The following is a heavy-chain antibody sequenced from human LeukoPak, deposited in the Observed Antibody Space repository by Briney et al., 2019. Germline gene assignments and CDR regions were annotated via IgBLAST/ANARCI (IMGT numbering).Heavy chain of an antibody. V-gene: IGHV4-34*01. CDR3: ARGLTFHDY. CDR2: INHSGST. J-gene: IGHJ4*02. D-gene: IGHD2-21*01. Sequence: PSETLSLTCTVSGGSISSYYWSWLRQPPGKGLEWIGEINHSGSTNYNPSLKSRVTISVDTSKNQFSLKLSSVTAADTAVYYCARGLTFHDYWGQGTLVTVSS. CDR1: GGSISSYY.